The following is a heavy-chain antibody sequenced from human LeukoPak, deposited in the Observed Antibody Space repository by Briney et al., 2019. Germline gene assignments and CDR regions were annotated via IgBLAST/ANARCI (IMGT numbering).Heavy chain of an antibody. Sequence: ASVTLSRKSSVYSVSDYYIHWVRQPPRPGLGWVGWVNHYNGGRYNAHQFQDCVTFTRDASTNTPYLQLIRLGSHDTAVDYCAGSLPSGCAVNYFDYWGQGTLVTVSS. D-gene: IGHD1-26*01. V-gene: IGHV1-2*04. CDR1: VYSVSDYY. CDR2: VNHYNGGR. CDR3: AGSLPSGCAVNYFDY. J-gene: IGHJ4*02.